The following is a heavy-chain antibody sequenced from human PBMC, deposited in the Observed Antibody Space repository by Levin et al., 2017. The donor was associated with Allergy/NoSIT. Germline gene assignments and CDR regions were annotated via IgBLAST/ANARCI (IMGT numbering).Heavy chain of an antibody. Sequence: SGPTLVKPTQTLTLTCSVSGLSLSTSEMCVNWIRQPPGKALEWLARIGWDDDKYYNTSLKTRLTISKDTSKNQVVLTMTNMDPVDTATYYCARIPRADTGKYYYYPMDVWGQGTTVTVSS. J-gene: IGHJ6*02. CDR3: ARIPRADTGKYYYYPMDV. CDR2: IGWDDDK. V-gene: IGHV2-70*11. D-gene: IGHD1-14*01. CDR1: GLSLSTSEMC.